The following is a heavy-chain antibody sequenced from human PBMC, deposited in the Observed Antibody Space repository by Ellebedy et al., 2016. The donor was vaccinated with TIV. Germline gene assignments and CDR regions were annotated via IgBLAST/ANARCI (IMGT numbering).Heavy chain of an antibody. CDR3: ARDLGVVQRSLYYYYGMDV. J-gene: IGHJ6*02. CDR2: IIPRVGIV. CDR1: GGTFSSYA. D-gene: IGHD2-15*01. Sequence: ASVKVSCKASGGTFSSYAISWVRQAPGQGLEWMGGIIPRVGIVNYAQNFQGRVTITADKSTSTAYMELSSLRSEDTAVYYCARDLGVVQRSLYYYYGMDVWGQGTTVSVAS. V-gene: IGHV1-69*10.